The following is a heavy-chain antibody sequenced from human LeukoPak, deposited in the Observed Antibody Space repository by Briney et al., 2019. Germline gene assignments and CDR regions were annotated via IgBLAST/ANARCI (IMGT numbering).Heavy chain of an antibody. J-gene: IGHJ3*02. CDR2: INAGNGNT. CDR1: GYSFTSYA. CDR3: ARVAPSIAARDAFDI. D-gene: IGHD6-6*01. Sequence: ASVKVSCKASGYSFTSYAMHWVRQAPGQRLEWMGWINAGNGNTKYSQKFQGRVTMTRDTSISTAYMELSRLRSDDTAAYYCARVAPSIAARDAFDIWGQGTMVTVSS. V-gene: IGHV1-3*01.